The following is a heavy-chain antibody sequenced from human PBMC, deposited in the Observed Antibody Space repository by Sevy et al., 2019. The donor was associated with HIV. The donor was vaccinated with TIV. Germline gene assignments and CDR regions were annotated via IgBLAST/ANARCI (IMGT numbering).Heavy chain of an antibody. J-gene: IGHJ4*02. Sequence: GGSLRLSCAASGFTFSTYAMHWVRQAPGKGLEWVAVISNDGNKKNYADSVRGRLTISRDNSKSTVYLQINSLRADDTAVYYCARGRGTSREDYWGQGTLVTVSS. CDR3: ARGRGTSREDY. V-gene: IGHV3-30*04. CDR1: GFTFSTYA. CDR2: ISNDGNKK.